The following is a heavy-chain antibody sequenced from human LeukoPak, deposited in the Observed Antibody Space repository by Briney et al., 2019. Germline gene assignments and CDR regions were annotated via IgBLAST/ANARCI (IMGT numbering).Heavy chain of an antibody. CDR1: GGSISSYY. CDR3: ARAPPGDASDV. CDR2: IYYSGST. D-gene: IGHD3-10*01. Sequence: SETLSLTCTVSGGSISSYYWSWIRQPPGKGLEWIGYIYYSGSTNYNPSLKSRVTISVDTSKNQFSLKLSSVTAADTAVYYCARAPPGDASDVWGKGTTVTVSS. V-gene: IGHV4-59*01. J-gene: IGHJ6*04.